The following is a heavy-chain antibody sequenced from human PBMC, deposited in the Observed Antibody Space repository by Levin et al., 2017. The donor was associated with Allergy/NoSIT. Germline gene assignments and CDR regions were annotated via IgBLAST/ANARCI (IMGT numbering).Heavy chain of an antibody. D-gene: IGHD6-19*01. CDR3: ASARLVASSGTYYYYGMAV. CDR1: GASISSSH. CDR2: IYYSGST. V-gene: IGHV4-59*01. Sequence: SQTLSLPCIVSGASISSSHWSWIRQPPGKGLEWIGYIYYSGSTNYNPSLKSRVTMSVDTSRNQFSLTLNSVTAADAAGYYCASARLVASSGTYYYYGMAVWGQGTTVTVSS. J-gene: IGHJ6*02.